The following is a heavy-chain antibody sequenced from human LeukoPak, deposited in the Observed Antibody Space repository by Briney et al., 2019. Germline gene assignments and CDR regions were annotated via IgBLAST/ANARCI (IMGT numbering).Heavy chain of an antibody. CDR1: GGSISSGSYY. CDR2: IYTSGST. CDR3: ASDYCSGGSCYSDYAFDI. J-gene: IGHJ3*02. Sequence: PSETLSLTCTVSGGSISSGSYYWSWTRQPAGKGLEWIGRIYTSGSTNYNPSLKSRVTISVDTSKNQFSLKLSSVTAADTAVYYCASDYCSGGSCYSDYAFDIWGQGTMVTVSS. D-gene: IGHD2-15*01. V-gene: IGHV4-61*02.